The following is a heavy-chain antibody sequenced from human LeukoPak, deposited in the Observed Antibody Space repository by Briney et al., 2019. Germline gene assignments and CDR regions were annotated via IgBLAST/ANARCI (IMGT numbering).Heavy chain of an antibody. CDR1: GGSFSDYY. J-gene: IGHJ4*02. CDR2: INHSGST. D-gene: IGHD2-2*01. Sequence: SETLSLTCAVYGGSFSDYYWSWIRQPPGKGLEWIGEINHSGSTNYNPPLKSRVTISVDTSKNQFSLKLSSVTAADTAVYYCARGGDCSSTSCSLNYWGQGTLVTVSS. V-gene: IGHV4-34*01. CDR3: ARGGDCSSTSCSLNY.